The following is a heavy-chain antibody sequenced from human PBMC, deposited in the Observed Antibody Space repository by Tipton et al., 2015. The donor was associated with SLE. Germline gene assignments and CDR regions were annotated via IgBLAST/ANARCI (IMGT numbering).Heavy chain of an antibody. CDR1: GFLVSNNY. V-gene: IGHV3-66*01. CDR3: ARVDVGYDSISGNYDWTLDP. J-gene: IGHJ2*01. CDR2: IFSDGTT. D-gene: IGHD3-10*01. Sequence: SLRLSCAASGFLVSNNYMTWVRHAPGKGLEWISVIFSDGTTYYADSVKGRFIISRDNVKNMVYLQMNSLRAEDTAVYYCARVDVGYDSISGNYDWTLDPWGRGTLVTVSS.